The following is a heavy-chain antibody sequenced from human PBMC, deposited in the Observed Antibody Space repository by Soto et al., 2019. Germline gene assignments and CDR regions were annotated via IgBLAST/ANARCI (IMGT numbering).Heavy chain of an antibody. J-gene: IGHJ5*02. Sequence: QVQLVESGGGVVQPGRSLRLSCAASGFTFSSYGMHWVRQAPGKGLEWVAVISYDGSNKYYADSVKGRFTISRDNSKNTQYLQMNSLRAEDTAVYYCAKDLKYSSSSVNWFDPWGKGTLVTVSS. CDR1: GFTFSSYG. CDR3: AKDLKYSSSSVNWFDP. D-gene: IGHD6-6*01. V-gene: IGHV3-30*18. CDR2: ISYDGSNK.